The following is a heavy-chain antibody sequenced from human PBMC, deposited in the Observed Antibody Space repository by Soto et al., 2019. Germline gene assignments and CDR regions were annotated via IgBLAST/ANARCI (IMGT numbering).Heavy chain of an antibody. Sequence: QLQLQESGPGLLKPSETLSLTCTVYGDSFTSSSYYWAWHRQPTGKGLEWVGSIYYSGSTYYNPSLKSRFTISVDTSKNQFSRKLSSVTAADTAVYYCARRRSGGVDYWGQGAMVTVSS. CDR1: GDSFTSSSYY. V-gene: IGHV4-39*01. D-gene: IGHD3-3*01. J-gene: IGHJ4*02. CDR2: IYYSGST. CDR3: ARRRSGGVDY.